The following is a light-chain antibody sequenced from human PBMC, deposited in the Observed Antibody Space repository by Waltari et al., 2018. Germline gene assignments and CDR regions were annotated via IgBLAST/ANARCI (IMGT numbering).Light chain of an antibody. V-gene: IGLV2-11*01. CDR3: CSYAGDYTLV. J-gene: IGLJ2*01. CDR2: DVY. CDR1: GSDVGRYNY. Sequence: QSALTQPRSVSGSPGQSVTIPCTGTGSDVGRYNYVSWYQQYPGKAPKHMISDVYERPSGVPDRFSGSKSGNTASLTISGLQAEDEAVYYCCSYAGDYTLVFGGGTEVTVL.